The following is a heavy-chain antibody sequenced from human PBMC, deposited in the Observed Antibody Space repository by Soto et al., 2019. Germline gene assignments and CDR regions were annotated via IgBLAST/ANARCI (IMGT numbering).Heavy chain of an antibody. Sequence: SGTVSVSCPVSGGSVSSGSYYWSWIRQPPGKGLEWIGYIYRSRSTNYNPSLKSRVTISVDTSKNQFSLKLSSVTAADTAVYYCARARATIAAAAIFDCWGQGTLVTVSS. CDR3: ARARATIAAAAIFDC. J-gene: IGHJ4*02. D-gene: IGHD6-13*01. CDR2: IYRSRST. CDR1: GGSVSSGSYY. V-gene: IGHV4-61*01.